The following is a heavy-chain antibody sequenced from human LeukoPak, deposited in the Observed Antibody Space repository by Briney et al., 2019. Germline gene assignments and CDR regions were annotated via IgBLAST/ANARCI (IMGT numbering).Heavy chain of an antibody. D-gene: IGHD4-11*01. CDR2: IYYSGST. CDR1: GVSISSGGYY. Sequence: NPSETLSLTCTVSGVSISSGGYYWSWIRQHPGKGLEWIGYIYYSGSTYYNPSLKSRLTISLDTSNNQFSLKLSSVTAADTAVYYCARGPVRDYSNYWGQGTLVTASS. CDR3: ARGPVRDYSNY. V-gene: IGHV4-31*03. J-gene: IGHJ4*02.